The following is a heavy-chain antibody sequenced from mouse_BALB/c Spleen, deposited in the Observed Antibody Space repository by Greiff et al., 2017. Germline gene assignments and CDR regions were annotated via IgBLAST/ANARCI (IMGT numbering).Heavy chain of an antibody. J-gene: IGHJ4*01. Sequence: EVHLVESGGGLVQPGGSLKLSCAASGFTFSSYTMSWVRQTPEKRLEWVAYISNGGGSTYYPDTVKGRFTISRDNAKNTLYLQMSSLKSEDTAMYYCARRATARGAMDYWGQGTSVTVSS. D-gene: IGHD1-2*01. CDR3: ARRATARGAMDY. CDR2: ISNGGGST. CDR1: GFTFSSYT. V-gene: IGHV5-12-2*01.